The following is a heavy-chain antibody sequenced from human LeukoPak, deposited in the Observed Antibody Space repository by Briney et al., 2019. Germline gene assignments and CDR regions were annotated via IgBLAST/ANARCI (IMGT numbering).Heavy chain of an antibody. V-gene: IGHV3-30*18. D-gene: IGHD4-17*01. CDR3: AKGGGDYAEYFQH. CDR1: GFTFSSYG. J-gene: IGHJ1*01. Sequence: QTGGSLRLSCAASGFTFSSYGMHWVRQAPGKGLEWVAVISYDGSNKYYADSVKGRFTISRDNSKNTLYLQMNSLRAEDTAVYYCAKGGGDYAEYFQHWGQGTLVTVSS. CDR2: ISYDGSNK.